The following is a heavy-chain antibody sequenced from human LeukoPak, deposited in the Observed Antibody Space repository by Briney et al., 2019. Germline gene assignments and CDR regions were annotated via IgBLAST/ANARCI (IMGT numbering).Heavy chain of an antibody. CDR1: GGPFSGYF. D-gene: IGHD3-10*01. J-gene: IGHJ4*02. CDR2: IHNSGTT. V-gene: IGHV4-34*01. Sequence: SETLSLTCAVSGGPFSGYFWSWIRQSSGKGLEWIGEIHNSGTTNYNPSLNSRVTISEDTSKNQFYLNLSSVTAADTAVYYCARRYYYSLGSFPFDFWGQGTLVTVSS. CDR3: ARRYYYSLGSFPFDF.